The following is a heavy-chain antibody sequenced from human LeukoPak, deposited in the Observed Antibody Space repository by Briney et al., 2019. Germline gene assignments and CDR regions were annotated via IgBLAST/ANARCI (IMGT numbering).Heavy chain of an antibody. Sequence: SETLSLTCAVSGASISSISYFWGWTRQPPGKGLEWIGSIYYSGSTYYNSSLKSRVTISVDTSKNQFSLRLNSVTAADTAVYYCARPHLTWRVEYFDPWGQGTLVTVSS. CDR1: GASISSISYF. D-gene: IGHD3-16*01. V-gene: IGHV4-39*01. CDR3: ARPHLTWRVEYFDP. CDR2: IYYSGST. J-gene: IGHJ5*02.